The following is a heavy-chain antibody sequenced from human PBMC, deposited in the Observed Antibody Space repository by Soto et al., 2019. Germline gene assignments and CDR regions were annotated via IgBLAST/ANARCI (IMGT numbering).Heavy chain of an antibody. J-gene: IGHJ6*02. Sequence: GSLRLSCAASGFTFSSYAMSWVRQAPGKGLEWVSAISGSGGSTYYADSVKGRFTISRDNSKNTLYLQMNSLRAEDTAVYYCAKASGSSILYYYYYGMDVWGQGTTVTVSS. CDR1: GFTFSSYA. CDR2: ISGSGGST. D-gene: IGHD1-26*01. V-gene: IGHV3-23*01. CDR3: AKASGSSILYYYYYGMDV.